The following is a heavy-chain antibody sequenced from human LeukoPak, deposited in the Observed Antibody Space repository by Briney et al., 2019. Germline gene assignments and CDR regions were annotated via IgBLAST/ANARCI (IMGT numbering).Heavy chain of an antibody. CDR2: IYSGGST. D-gene: IGHD3-22*01. CDR3: AKGAMIVDAFDI. CDR1: GFTVSSVY. Sequence: GGSLRLSCAASGFTVSSVYMSWVRQAPGKGLEWVSLIYSGGSTYYADSVKGRFTISRDNSKNTLYLQMNSLRAEDTAVYYCAKGAMIVDAFDIWGQGTMVTVSS. J-gene: IGHJ3*02. V-gene: IGHV3-53*01.